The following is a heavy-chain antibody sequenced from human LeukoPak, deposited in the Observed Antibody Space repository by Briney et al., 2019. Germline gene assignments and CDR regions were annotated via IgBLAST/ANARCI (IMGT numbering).Heavy chain of an antibody. V-gene: IGHV3-23*01. CDR2: ISGSGGST. CDR3: AKEGPKGYDILTGYYRY. CDR1: GFAFSSYG. J-gene: IGHJ4*02. Sequence: GGSLRLSCAASGFAFSSYGMSWVRQAPGKGLEWVSAISGSGGSTYYADSVKGRFTISRDNSKNTLCLQMNSLRAEDTAVYYCAKEGPKGYDILTGYYRYWGQGTLVTVSS. D-gene: IGHD3-9*01.